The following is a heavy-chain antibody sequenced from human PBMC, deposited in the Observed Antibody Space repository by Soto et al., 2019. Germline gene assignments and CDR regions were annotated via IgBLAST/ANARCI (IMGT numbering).Heavy chain of an antibody. J-gene: IGHJ5*01. Sequence: SETLSLTCTVSGGSVSSGSYYWSWIRQPPGKGLEWIGYIYYSGSTNYKPSLKSRVTISVDTSKKQFSLKLSSVTAADTAVYYCARYYDFCIGESIPEGEVWFDSWGQGTLVTVS. CDR3: ARYYDFCIGESIPEGEVWFDS. V-gene: IGHV4-61*01. D-gene: IGHD3-3*01. CDR1: GGSVSSGSYY. CDR2: IYYSGST.